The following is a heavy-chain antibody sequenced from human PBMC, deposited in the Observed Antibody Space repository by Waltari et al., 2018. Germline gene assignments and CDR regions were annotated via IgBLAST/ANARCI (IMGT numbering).Heavy chain of an antibody. Sequence: EVQLVESGGHLVQPGRSLRLSCAASGFTFDDYAMHWVRQAPGKGLEWVSSISWNSDTMNHADSVRGRFTISRDNAKDSLYLQMNSLRPEDTALYYCARGHSSSWSLLDCWGQGTLVIVSS. CDR1: GFTFDDYA. V-gene: IGHV3-9*01. D-gene: IGHD6-13*01. CDR3: ARGHSSSWSLLDC. J-gene: IGHJ4*02. CDR2: ISWNSDTM.